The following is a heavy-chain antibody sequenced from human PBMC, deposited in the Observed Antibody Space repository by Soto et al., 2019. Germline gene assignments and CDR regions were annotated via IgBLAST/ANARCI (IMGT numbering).Heavy chain of an antibody. Sequence: SLRLSCAASGFIFSSFPMHWVRQAPGKGLEWVAVISDDGSTKYYADSVKGRFTISRDNPKNTLYLQMNSLSAEDTAVYYCTRADGTLTLSVFDPWGQGP. J-gene: IGHJ5*02. CDR2: ISDDGSTK. CDR3: TRADGTLTLSVFDP. V-gene: IGHV3-30-3*01. D-gene: IGHD6-13*01. CDR1: GFIFSSFP.